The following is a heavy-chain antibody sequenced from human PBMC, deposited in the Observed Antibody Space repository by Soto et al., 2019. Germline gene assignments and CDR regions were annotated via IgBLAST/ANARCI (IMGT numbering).Heavy chain of an antibody. V-gene: IGHV4-30-2*01. D-gene: IGHD6-19*01. J-gene: IGHJ4*02. Sequence: KPSETLSLTCAASGGSISSGGYSWSWIRQPPGKGLEWLGYIYHSGSTYYNPSLKSRVTISVYRSKNQYSLKLSYVTAADTAVYYCARARGAVAGKTFDYWGQGTLVTVSS. CDR3: ARARGAVAGKTFDY. CDR2: IYHSGST. CDR1: GGSISSGGYS.